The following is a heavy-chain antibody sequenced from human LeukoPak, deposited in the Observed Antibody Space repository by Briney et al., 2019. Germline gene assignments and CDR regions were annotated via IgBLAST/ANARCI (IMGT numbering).Heavy chain of an antibody. CDR1: GGSISSGGYY. J-gene: IGHJ3*02. CDR3: ARDPELFDAFDI. D-gene: IGHD2-21*01. CDR2: IYYSGST. V-gene: IGHV4-31*03. Sequence: SETLSLTCTVSGGSISSGGYYWSWIRQHPGKGLEWIGYIYYSGSTYYNPSLKSRVTISVDTSKNQFSLKLSSVTAADTAVYYCARDPELFDAFDIWGQGTMVTVSS.